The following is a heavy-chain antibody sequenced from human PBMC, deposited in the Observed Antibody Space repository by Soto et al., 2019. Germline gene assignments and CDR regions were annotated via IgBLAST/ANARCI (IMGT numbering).Heavy chain of an antibody. D-gene: IGHD1-1*01. Sequence: QVLLQESGPGLVKPSETLSLTCTVSGGSISGHYWSWIRQPPGKGLEWVGYISYTGSTNYNPSLKSRAPISADTSKNLFSLRLSSVTAADTAIYYCARDPDWKNKYYMDVWGKGTTVTVSS. CDR1: GGSISGHY. CDR2: ISYTGST. V-gene: IGHV4-59*11. J-gene: IGHJ6*03. CDR3: ARDPDWKNKYYMDV.